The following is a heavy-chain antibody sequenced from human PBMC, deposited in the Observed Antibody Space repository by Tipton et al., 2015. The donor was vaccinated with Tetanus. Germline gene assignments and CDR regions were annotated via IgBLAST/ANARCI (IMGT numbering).Heavy chain of an antibody. CDR2: IFYSGSI. J-gene: IGHJ5*02. V-gene: IGHV4-39*01. D-gene: IGHD2-2*01. Sequence: TLSLTCTVSGGSISSNVYYWAWIRQPPGKGPQWIGNIFYSGSINYNPSLKSRLTISADTAKNQFSLKLNSVTAADTAVYYCARAGQRSTSWHYWFDPWGQGTLVTVSS. CDR3: ARAGQRSTSWHYWFDP. CDR1: GGSISSNVYY.